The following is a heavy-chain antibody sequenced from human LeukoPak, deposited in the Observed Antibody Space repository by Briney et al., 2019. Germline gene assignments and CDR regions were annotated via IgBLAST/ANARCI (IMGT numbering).Heavy chain of an antibody. CDR2: IYHSGST. CDR1: GGSISSGVYY. Sequence: SETLSLTCTVSGGSISSGVYYWSWIRQPPGKGLEWIGYIYHSGSTYYNPSLKSRVTISVDRSKTQFSLKLSSVTAADTAVYYCARYMTTDFGAFDFWGQGTMVIVLS. J-gene: IGHJ3*01. V-gene: IGHV4-30-2*01. CDR3: ARYMTTDFGAFDF. D-gene: IGHD4-17*01.